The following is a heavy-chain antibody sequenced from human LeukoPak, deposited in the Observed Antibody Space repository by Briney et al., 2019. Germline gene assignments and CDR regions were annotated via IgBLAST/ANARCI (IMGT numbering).Heavy chain of an antibody. CDR1: GFTFSSYA. J-gene: IGHJ6*03. Sequence: GGSLRLSCAASGFTFSSYAMSWVRHAPGKGLEWVSAISGSGGSTYYADSVKGRFTISRDNSKNTLYLQMNSLRAEDTAVYYCARYGDYDYYYMDVWGKGTTVTVSS. CDR2: ISGSGGST. CDR3: ARYGDYDYYYMDV. V-gene: IGHV3-23*01. D-gene: IGHD4-17*01.